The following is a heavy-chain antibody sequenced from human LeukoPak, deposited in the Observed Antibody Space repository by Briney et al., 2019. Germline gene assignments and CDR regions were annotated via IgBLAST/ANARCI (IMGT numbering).Heavy chain of an antibody. V-gene: IGHV1-2*02. Sequence: ASVKVSCEASGYTFIAYYIHWVRQAPGQGLEWMGWINANSGDTNYAQKFQGRVTMTRDTSISTAYLDLSRLKSDDTAVYFCAKGLSTGCFDPWGQGTLVTVSS. D-gene: IGHD2/OR15-2a*01. CDR1: GYTFIAYY. J-gene: IGHJ5*02. CDR2: INANSGDT. CDR3: AKGLSTGCFDP.